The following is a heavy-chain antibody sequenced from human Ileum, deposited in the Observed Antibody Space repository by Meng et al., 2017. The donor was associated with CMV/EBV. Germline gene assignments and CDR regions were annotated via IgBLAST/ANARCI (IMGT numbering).Heavy chain of an antibody. CDR2: FNHYGST. CDR1: GGSFSGYY. J-gene: IGHJ4*02. D-gene: IGHD4-11*01. Sequence: QGAIQEGGAGLLKPSETLSLTCAVYGGSFSGYYWSWIRQVPGKGLEWIGEFNHYGSTNYNPSLKGRVTMSVDTSKNQFSLNLSSVTAADTAVYYCASGKSNLEYWGQGTLVTVSS. CDR3: ASGKSNLEY. V-gene: IGHV4-34*01.